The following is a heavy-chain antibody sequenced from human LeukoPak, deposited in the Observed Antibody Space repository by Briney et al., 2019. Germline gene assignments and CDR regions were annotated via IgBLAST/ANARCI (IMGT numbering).Heavy chain of an antibody. Sequence: GGSLRLSCAAAGFTFSSYWMSWVRQAPGKGLEWEANIKQDGSEKYYVDSVKGRFTISRDNAKNSTYLQMNSLSAADTAVYSCARVEAGYNYTWGQGTLVTVSS. CDR3: ARVEAGYNYT. D-gene: IGHD5-24*01. V-gene: IGHV3-7*01. CDR2: IKQDGSEK. J-gene: IGHJ5*02. CDR1: GFTFSSYW.